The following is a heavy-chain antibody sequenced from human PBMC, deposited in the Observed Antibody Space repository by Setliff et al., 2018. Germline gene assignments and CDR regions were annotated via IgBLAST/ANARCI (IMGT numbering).Heavy chain of an antibody. Sequence: HPGGSLRLSCLASGFTFSNNAMSWVRQAPGKGLEWIALLYGGGNTFYADSVKGRFTISGDSSKNAVYLQMNSLRADDTAVYYCVPGRGSWGQGALVTVSS. J-gene: IGHJ5*02. CDR1: GFTFSNNA. CDR2: LYGGGNT. V-gene: IGHV3-23*03. D-gene: IGHD6-25*01. CDR3: VPGRGS.